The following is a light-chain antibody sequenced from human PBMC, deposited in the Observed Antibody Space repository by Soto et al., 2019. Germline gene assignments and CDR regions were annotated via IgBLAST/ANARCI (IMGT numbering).Light chain of an antibody. CDR3: QQYGSSPPYT. CDR2: RAS. Sequence: IVLTQSPGTLSLSPGERATLSCRASQSVAANFLAWYQQKSGQAPRLLIYRASTRATGIPDRFSGSGSGTDFTLTISRLEPEDFAVYYCQQYGSSPPYTFGQGTKLEIK. J-gene: IGKJ2*01. V-gene: IGKV3-20*01. CDR1: QSVAANF.